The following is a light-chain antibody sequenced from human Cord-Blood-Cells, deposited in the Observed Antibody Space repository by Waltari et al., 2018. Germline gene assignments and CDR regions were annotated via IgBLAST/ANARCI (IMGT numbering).Light chain of an antibody. CDR3: SSYPSSSTVV. CDR1: SSDVGGYNY. V-gene: IGLV2-14*01. Sequence: QSALTQPASVSGSPGQSNTISCTGTSSDVGGYNYVPWYQQHPGKAPKLKIYDVSNRPSGVSNRFSGSKSGNQASLTISGLQAEDEADYYCSSYPSSSTVVFGGGTKLTVL. CDR2: DVS. J-gene: IGLJ2*01.